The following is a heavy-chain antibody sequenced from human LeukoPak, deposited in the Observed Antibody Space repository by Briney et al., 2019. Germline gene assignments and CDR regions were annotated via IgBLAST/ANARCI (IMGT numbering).Heavy chain of an antibody. V-gene: IGHV4-34*01. CDR3: ARDNLYSYCSSTSCQYYFDY. CDR2: INHSGST. Sequence: SETLSLTCAVYGGSFSGDYWSWIRQPPGKGLEWIGEINHSGSTNYNPSLKSRVTISVDTSKNQFSLKLSSVTAADTAVYYCARDNLYSYCSSTSCQYYFDYWGQGTLVTVSS. D-gene: IGHD2-2*01. J-gene: IGHJ4*02. CDR1: GGSFSGDY.